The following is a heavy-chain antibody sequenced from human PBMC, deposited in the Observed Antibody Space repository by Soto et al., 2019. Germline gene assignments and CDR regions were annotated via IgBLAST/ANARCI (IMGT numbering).Heavy chain of an antibody. CDR2: IYWDDDK. J-gene: IGHJ4*02. CDR3: AHSVVAGLGYYFDY. V-gene: IGHV2-5*02. Sequence: QITLKESGPTLVKPTQTLTLTCTFSGFSLSSTRVAVGWLRQPPGQALEWLALIYWDDDKRYSPFLKSRLTITKYTSKNQVVLTMTNMDPVDTATYYCAHSVVAGLGYYFDYWGQGTLVTVSS. D-gene: IGHD6-19*01. CDR1: GFSLSSTRVA.